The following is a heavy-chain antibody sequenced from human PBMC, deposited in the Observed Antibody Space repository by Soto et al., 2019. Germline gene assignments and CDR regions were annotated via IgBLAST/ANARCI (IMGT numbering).Heavy chain of an antibody. CDR3: ARKFYYYYYMDV. CDR2: IYYSGST. V-gene: IGHV4-30-4*01. CDR1: GGSISSGDYY. J-gene: IGHJ6*03. Sequence: SETLSLTCTVSGGSISSGDYYWSWIRQPPGKGLEWIGYIYYSGSTYYNPSLKSRVTISRDNSKNTLYLQMNSLRAEDTAVYYCARKFYYYYYMDVWGKGTTVTVSS.